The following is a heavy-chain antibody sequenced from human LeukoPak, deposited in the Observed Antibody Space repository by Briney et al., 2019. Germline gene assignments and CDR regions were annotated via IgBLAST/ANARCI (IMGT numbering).Heavy chain of an antibody. Sequence: PSETLSLTCAVSGYSISSGYYWGWIRAPPGKGLEGIGNSHHSGHIYYNPSLKSRVTISGDPSKHQFSLKLSSVTAADTAVYYCARRFGELNWFDPCGQGTLVTVSS. D-gene: IGHD3-10*01. J-gene: IGHJ5*02. CDR1: GYSISSGYY. CDR3: ARRFGELNWFDP. CDR2: SHHSGHI. V-gene: IGHV4-38-2*01.